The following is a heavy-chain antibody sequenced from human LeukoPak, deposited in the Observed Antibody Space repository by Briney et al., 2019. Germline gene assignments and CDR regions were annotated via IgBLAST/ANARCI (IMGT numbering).Heavy chain of an antibody. J-gene: IGHJ4*02. D-gene: IGHD2-2*01. CDR1: GGSFSGYY. Sequence: SETLSLTCAVYGGSFSGYYWSWIRQPPGKGLEWIGEINHSGSTNYNPSLKSRVTISVDTSKNQFSLKLSFVTAADTAVYYCARASVGCSSTSCYSTQFDYWGQGTLVTVSS. V-gene: IGHV4-34*01. CDR3: ARASVGCSSTSCYSTQFDY. CDR2: INHSGST.